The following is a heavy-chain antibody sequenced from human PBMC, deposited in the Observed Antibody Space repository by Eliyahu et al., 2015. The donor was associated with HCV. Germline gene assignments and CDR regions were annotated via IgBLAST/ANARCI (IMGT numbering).Heavy chain of an antibody. Sequence: EVQLLESGGGLVQPGGSLRLSCAASGFXFSSYAMXWXRQAPGKGLEWVSAISGSGGSTYYADSVKGXFTISRDNSKNTLYLQMNSLRAEDTAVYYCAKAFPYCSGGSCYLPGAFDIWGQGTMVTVSS. CDR1: GFXFSSYA. J-gene: IGHJ3*02. CDR3: AKAFPYCSGGSCYLPGAFDI. D-gene: IGHD2-15*01. CDR2: ISGSGGST. V-gene: IGHV3-23*01.